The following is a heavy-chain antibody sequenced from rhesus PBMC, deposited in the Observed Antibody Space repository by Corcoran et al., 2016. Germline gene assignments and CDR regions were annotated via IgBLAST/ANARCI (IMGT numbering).Heavy chain of an antibody. CDR1: GSPFTDYY. CDR2: INPYNGNT. Sequence: QVQLVQSGAEVTQPGSSVKVSCKASGSPFTDYYMHWVRQAPRQGLEGMGWINPYNGNTKYAQKFQGRVNMTRDTSTSTAYMELSSLRSEDTAVYYCARAGEYYSGSYYSPWGQGVLVTVSS. D-gene: IGHD3-16*01. J-gene: IGHJ4*01. V-gene: IGHV1S2*01. CDR3: ARAGEYYSGSYYSP.